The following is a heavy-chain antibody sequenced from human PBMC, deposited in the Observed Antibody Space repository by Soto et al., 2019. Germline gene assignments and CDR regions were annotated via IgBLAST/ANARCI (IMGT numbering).Heavy chain of an antibody. J-gene: IGHJ5*02. V-gene: IGHV4-31*03. D-gene: IGHD6-19*01. Sequence: PSETLSLTCTVSGGSISSGGYYWSWIRQHPGKGLEWIGYIYYSGSTYHNPSLKSRVTISVDTSKNQFSLKLSSVTAADTAVYYCTRVVPYSSGWSNWFDPWGQGTLVTVSS. CDR1: GGSISSGGYY. CDR3: TRVVPYSSGWSNWFDP. CDR2: IYYSGST.